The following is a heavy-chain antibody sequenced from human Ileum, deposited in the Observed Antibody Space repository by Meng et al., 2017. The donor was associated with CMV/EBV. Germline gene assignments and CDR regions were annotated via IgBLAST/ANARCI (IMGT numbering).Heavy chain of an antibody. V-gene: IGHV3-74*01. CDR1: GFNFRKYW. D-gene: IGHD3-16*01. Sequence: LSWAASGFNFRKYWMHWGRQAPGKGLEWGSSLNNDGRGRNYADSVKGRFTISRDNAKSTLYLQMNSLRAEDTAVYYCARGDTYAYLSWGQGTLVTVSS. CDR2: LNNDGRGR. J-gene: IGHJ5*02. CDR3: ARGDTYAYLS.